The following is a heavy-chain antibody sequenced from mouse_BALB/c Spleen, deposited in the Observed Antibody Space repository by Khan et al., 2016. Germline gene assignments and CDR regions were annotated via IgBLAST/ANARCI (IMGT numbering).Heavy chain of an antibody. CDR3: ARTARIKY. V-gene: IGHV3-2*02. D-gene: IGHD1-2*01. J-gene: IGHJ2*01. Sequence: VQLKESGPGLVKPSQSLSLTCIVTGYSITSGYGWNWIRQFPGNKLEWMGYISYSGSTNYDPSLKSRISITRDTSKNQFFLQLNSVTTEDTATYYCARTARIKYWGQGTTLTVSS. CDR2: ISYSGST. CDR1: GYSITSGYG.